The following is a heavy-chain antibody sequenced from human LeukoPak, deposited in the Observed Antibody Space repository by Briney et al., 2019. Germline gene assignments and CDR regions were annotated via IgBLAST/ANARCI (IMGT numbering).Heavy chain of an antibody. CDR3: ARVEDYVWGSYRYIDY. V-gene: IGHV3-7*01. CDR2: IKQDGSEK. Sequence: GGSLRLSCAASGFTFSSYWMSWVCQAPGKGLEWVANIKQDGSEKYYLDSVKGRFTISRDNAKNSLYLQMNSLRAEDTAVYYCARVEDYVWGSYRYIDYWGQGTLVTVSS. CDR1: GFTFSSYW. D-gene: IGHD3-16*02. J-gene: IGHJ4*02.